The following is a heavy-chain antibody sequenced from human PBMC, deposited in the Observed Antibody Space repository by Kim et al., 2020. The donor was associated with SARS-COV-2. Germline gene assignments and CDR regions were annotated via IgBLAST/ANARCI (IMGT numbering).Heavy chain of an antibody. CDR3: ARDLRGPPYYYYAMDV. J-gene: IGHJ6*02. CDR1: GYTFTSYP. D-gene: IGHD3-10*01. CDR2: INTNTGNP. V-gene: IGHV7-4-1*02. Sequence: ASVKVSCKASGYTFTSYPMNWVRQAPGQGLEWMGWINTNTGNPTYAQGFTGRFVFSLDTSVSTAYLQISSLKAEDTAMYYCARDLRGPPYYYYAMDVWGQGTTVTVSS.